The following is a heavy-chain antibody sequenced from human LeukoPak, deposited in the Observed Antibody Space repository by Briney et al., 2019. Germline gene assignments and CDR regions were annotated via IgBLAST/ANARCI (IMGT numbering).Heavy chain of an antibody. CDR1: VGSISRSRDY. CDR2: IYYHEDT. D-gene: IGHD1-1*01. J-gene: IGHJ4*02. Sequence: PSETLPLTRTVSVGSISRSRDYWGWIRQAPGKGRECVGCIYYHEDTYYNSSLKSRVTISVDTSKNQFSLKLNSVTAADTAVYFCASRAYSAAYWKHFDYWGQGPLVPVSS. V-gene: IGHV4-39*01. CDR3: ASRAYSAAYWKHFDY.